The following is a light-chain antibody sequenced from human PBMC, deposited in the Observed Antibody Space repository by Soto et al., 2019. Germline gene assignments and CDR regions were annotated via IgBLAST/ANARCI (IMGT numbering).Light chain of an antibody. Sequence: QAVVTQPPSVSEAPRQRVTISCSGSSSNIGNNAINWYQQLPGKAPKLLIYDDLLPSGVSDRFSGSKSGTSASLAISGLQSEDEADYYCAAWDDSLNGWVFGGGTKVTVL. CDR3: AAWDDSLNGWV. CDR2: YDD. V-gene: IGLV1-36*01. J-gene: IGLJ3*02. CDR1: SSNIGNNA.